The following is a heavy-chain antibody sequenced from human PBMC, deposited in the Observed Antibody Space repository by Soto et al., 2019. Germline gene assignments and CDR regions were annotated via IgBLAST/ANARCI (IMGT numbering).Heavy chain of an antibody. J-gene: IGHJ4*02. CDR3: ARDFELSRIDY. Sequence: QVQLVESGGGVVQPGRSLRLSCAASGFTFSSYGMHWVRQAPGKGLEWVAVIWYDGSNKYYADSVKGRFTISRDNSKNTLYLQMNSLRAEYTAVYYCARDFELSRIDYWGQGTLVTVSS. V-gene: IGHV3-33*01. CDR2: IWYDGSNK. D-gene: IGHD3-16*02. CDR1: GFTFSSYG.